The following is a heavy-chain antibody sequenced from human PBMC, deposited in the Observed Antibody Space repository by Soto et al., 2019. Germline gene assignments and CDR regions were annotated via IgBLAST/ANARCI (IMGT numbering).Heavy chain of an antibody. Sequence: QITLKESGPPLVKPTQTLTLTCTFSGFSLSTSGVGVGWIRQPPGKALEWLALIYWDDDKRYSPSLKSRLTITKDTSKNQVVLTMTNMDPVDTATYYCARSQIEMATLAPFDYWGQGTLVTVSS. V-gene: IGHV2-5*02. CDR1: GFSLSTSGVG. CDR2: IYWDDDK. J-gene: IGHJ4*02. CDR3: ARSQIEMATLAPFDY. D-gene: IGHD5-12*01.